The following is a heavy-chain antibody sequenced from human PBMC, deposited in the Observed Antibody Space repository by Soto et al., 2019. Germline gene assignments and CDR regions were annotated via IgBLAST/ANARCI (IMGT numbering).Heavy chain of an antibody. CDR2: IYYSGST. Sequence: QVQLQESGPGLVKPSQTLSLTCTVSGGSISSGDYYWSWIRQPPGKGLEWIGYIYYSGSTNYNPSLKSRVTIAVDTSKNQFSLKLSSVTAADTAVYYCARAADCSGGSCYFFLGYWGQGTLVTVSS. J-gene: IGHJ4*02. D-gene: IGHD2-15*01. V-gene: IGHV4-30-4*01. CDR1: GGSISSGDYY. CDR3: ARAADCSGGSCYFFLGY.